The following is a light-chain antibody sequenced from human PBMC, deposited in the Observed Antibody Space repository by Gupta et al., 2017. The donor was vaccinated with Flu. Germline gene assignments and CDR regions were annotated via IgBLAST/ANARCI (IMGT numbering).Light chain of an antibody. CDR1: QGLVYSDGNTY. J-gene: IGKJ1*01. Sequence: VTLVQPASISCMSSQGLVYSDGNTYLHWFQQRPGQSPRRLIYQVSYRDSGVPDRFSGSGSGTDFTLKISRVEAEDVGIYFCMQGAHWPWAFGQGTTVEIK. CDR3: MQGAHWPWA. V-gene: IGKV2-30*01. CDR2: QVS.